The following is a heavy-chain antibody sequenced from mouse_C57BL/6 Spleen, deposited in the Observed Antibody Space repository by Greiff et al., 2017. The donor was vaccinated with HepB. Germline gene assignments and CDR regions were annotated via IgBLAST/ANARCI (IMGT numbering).Heavy chain of an antibody. CDR2: ISSGSSNI. D-gene: IGHD1-1*01. CDR3: ARPPITTVVDYWYFDV. Sequence: EVNVVESGGGLVKPGGSLKLSCAASGFTFSDYGMHWVRQAPEKGLEWVAYISSGSSNIYYADTVKGRFTISRNNAKNTLFLQMTSLRSEDTAMYYCARPPITTVVDYWYFDVWGTGTTVTVSS. V-gene: IGHV5-17*01. J-gene: IGHJ1*03. CDR1: GFTFSDYG.